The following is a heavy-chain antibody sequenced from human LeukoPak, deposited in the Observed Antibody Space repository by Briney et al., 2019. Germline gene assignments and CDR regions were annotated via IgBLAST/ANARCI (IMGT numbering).Heavy chain of an antibody. Sequence: GGSLRLSCAASGFTFSSYSMKWVRQAPGKGLEWVSYISSSSSTIYYADSVKGRFTISRDNANNSLYLQMNSLRAEDTAVYYCARRSYSSLDYWGQGTLVTVSS. V-gene: IGHV3-48*01. D-gene: IGHD2-15*01. J-gene: IGHJ4*02. CDR2: ISSSSSTI. CDR1: GFTFSSYS. CDR3: ARRSYSSLDY.